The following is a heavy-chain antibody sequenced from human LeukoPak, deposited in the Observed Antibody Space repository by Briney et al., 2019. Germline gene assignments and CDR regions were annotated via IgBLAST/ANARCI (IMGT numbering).Heavy chain of an antibody. D-gene: IGHD5-24*01. CDR2: INPSGGST. CDR3: ARDRERWLHLGYFDY. Sequence: ASVKVSCKASGYTFTSYYMHWVRQAPGQGLEWMGIINPSGGSTSYAQKFQGRVTMTRDTSTSTVYMELSSLRSEDTAVYYCARDRERWLHLGYFDYWGQGTLVTVSS. J-gene: IGHJ4*02. CDR1: GYTFTSYY. V-gene: IGHV1-46*01.